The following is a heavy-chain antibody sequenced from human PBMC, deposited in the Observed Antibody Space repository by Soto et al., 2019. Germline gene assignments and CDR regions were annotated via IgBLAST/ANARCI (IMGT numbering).Heavy chain of an antibody. D-gene: IGHD5-12*01. CDR3: ARGVWGYSGYDYYFDY. J-gene: IGHJ4*02. Sequence: GGSLRLSCAASGFTFSTYDMHWVRQATGKGLEWVSAIGSAGDTSYPASVKGRFTTSRENAKNSLYLQMNSLRAGDTAVYYCARGVWGYSGYDYYFDYGGQGTLVTVSS. V-gene: IGHV3-13*01. CDR2: IGSAGDT. CDR1: GFTFSTYD.